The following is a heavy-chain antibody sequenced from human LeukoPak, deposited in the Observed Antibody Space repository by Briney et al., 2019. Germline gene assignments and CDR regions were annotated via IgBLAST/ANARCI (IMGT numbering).Heavy chain of an antibody. CDR3: ARGLSYYDFWSGSYPRGEYFQH. D-gene: IGHD3-3*01. V-gene: IGHV4-34*01. J-gene: IGHJ1*01. CDR1: GGSFSGYY. Sequence: SETLPLTCAVYGGSFSGYYWSWIRQPPGKGLEWIGEINHSGSTNYNPSLKSRVTISVDTSKNQFSLKLSSVTAADTAVYYCARGLSYYDFWSGSYPRGEYFQHWGQGTLVTVSS. CDR2: INHSGST.